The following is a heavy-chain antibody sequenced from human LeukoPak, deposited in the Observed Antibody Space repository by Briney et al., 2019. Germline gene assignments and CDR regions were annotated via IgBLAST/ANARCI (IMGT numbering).Heavy chain of an antibody. CDR2: ISYDGSNK. Sequence: SGGSLRVSCAASGFTFSSYAMHWVRQAPGKGLEWVAVISYDGSNKYYADSVKGRFTISRDNSKNTLYLQMNSLRAEDTAVYYCACVSAARPLSYWGQGTLVTVSS. CDR3: ACVSAARPLSY. CDR1: GFTFSSYA. D-gene: IGHD6-6*01. J-gene: IGHJ4*02. V-gene: IGHV3-30*01.